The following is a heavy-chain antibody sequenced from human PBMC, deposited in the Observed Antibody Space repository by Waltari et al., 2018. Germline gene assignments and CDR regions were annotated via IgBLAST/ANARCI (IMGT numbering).Heavy chain of an antibody. CDR2: IIPIFGTA. CDR3: ARDRGGSGRNYYYMDV. D-gene: IGHD3-10*01. V-gene: IGHV1-69*05. J-gene: IGHJ6*03. Sequence: QVQLVQSGAEVKKPGSSVKVSCKASGGTFSSYAISWVRQAPGQGLEWMGGIIPIFGTANYAQKFQGRVPITTDESTSTAYMELSSLRSEDTAVYYWARDRGGSGRNYYYMDVWGKGTTVTVSS. CDR1: GGTFSSYA.